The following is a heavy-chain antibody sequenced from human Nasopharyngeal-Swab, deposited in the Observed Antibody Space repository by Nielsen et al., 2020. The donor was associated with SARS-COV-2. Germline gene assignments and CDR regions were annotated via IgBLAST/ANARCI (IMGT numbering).Heavy chain of an antibody. CDR2: IYPGDSTT. CDR1: GYSFSTYW. CDR3: ARLYGGYVDY. Sequence: GESLKISCQGSGYSFSTYWIGGVRQMPGKGLEWMGIIYPGDSTTKYRPSFQGQVTISADKSISTAYMQWSSLKASDTAMYFCARLYGGYVDYWGQGTLVTVSS. V-gene: IGHV5-51*01. D-gene: IGHD4/OR15-4a*01. J-gene: IGHJ4*02.